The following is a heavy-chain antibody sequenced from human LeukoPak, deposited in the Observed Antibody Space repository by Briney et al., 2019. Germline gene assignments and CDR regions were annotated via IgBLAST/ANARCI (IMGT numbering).Heavy chain of an antibody. CDR2: IKEDGSEK. J-gene: IGHJ4*02. CDR1: GFTFSSHW. Sequence: PGGSLRLSCAASGFTFSSHWMNWVRQAPGKGLEWVANIKEDGSEKYYVDSVKGRFTISRDNAKNSLCLQMNSLRAEDTAIYYCAKEYCSGDCYSDYFDYWGQGTLVTVSS. V-gene: IGHV3-7*05. CDR3: AKEYCSGDCYSDYFDY. D-gene: IGHD2-21*02.